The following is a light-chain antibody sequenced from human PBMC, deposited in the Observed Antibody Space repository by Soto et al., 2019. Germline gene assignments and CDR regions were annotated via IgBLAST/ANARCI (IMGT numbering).Light chain of an antibody. Sequence: QSALTQPASVSGSRGQSITISCTGTTNDVGGYRYVSWYQQHPGKAPQLLIYEVDNRPSGVSNRFSGSKSGNTASLTISGLQAEDEADYYCRSYTSGDSPYVFGTGTKLTVL. CDR1: TNDVGGYRY. J-gene: IGLJ1*01. CDR3: RSYTSGDSPYV. CDR2: EVD. V-gene: IGLV2-14*01.